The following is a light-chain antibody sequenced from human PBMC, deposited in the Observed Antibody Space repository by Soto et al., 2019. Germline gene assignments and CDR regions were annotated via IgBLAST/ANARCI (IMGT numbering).Light chain of an antibody. V-gene: IGKV3-11*01. J-gene: IGKJ4*01. CDR1: QSVSSY. CDR2: DAS. Sequence: IVLTQSPATLSLSPGERATLFCRASQSVSSYLAWYQQKPGQAPRLLIYDASSRATGIPARFSGSGSGTAFTLTISSLEPEDSAVYYCQQRSNWPPATFGGGTKVEIK. CDR3: QQRSNWPPAT.